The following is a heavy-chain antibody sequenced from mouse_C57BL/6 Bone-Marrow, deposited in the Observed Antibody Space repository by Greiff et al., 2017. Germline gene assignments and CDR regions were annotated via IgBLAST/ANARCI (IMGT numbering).Heavy chain of an antibody. CDR3: ARWGVVPYFDV. D-gene: IGHD1-1*01. CDR1: GYTFTSYW. CDR2: IHPNSGST. V-gene: IGHV1-64*01. J-gene: IGHJ1*03. Sequence: QVQLQQPGAELVKPGASVKLSCKASGYTFTSYWMHWVKQRPGQGLEWIGMIHPNSGSTNYNEKFKSKATLTVDKSSSTAYMHLSSLTSEDSAVYYCARWGVVPYFDVWGTGTTVTVSS.